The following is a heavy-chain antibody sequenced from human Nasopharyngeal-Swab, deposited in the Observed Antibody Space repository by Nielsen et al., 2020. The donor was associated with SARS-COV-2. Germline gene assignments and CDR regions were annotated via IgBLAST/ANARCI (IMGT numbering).Heavy chain of an antibody. CDR1: GGPFSGYY. J-gene: IGHJ6*03. D-gene: IGHD5-12*01. Sequence: SETLSLTCAVYGGPFSGYYWSWIRQPPGKGLEWIGEINHSGSTNYNPSLKSRVTISVDTSKNQFSLKLSSVTAADTAVYYCARVPYEGGDYYYYYMDVWGKGTTVTVSS. V-gene: IGHV4-34*01. CDR2: INHSGST. CDR3: ARVPYEGGDYYYYYMDV.